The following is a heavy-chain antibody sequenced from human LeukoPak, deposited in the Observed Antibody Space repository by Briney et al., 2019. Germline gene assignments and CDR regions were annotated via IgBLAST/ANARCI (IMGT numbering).Heavy chain of an antibody. D-gene: IGHD5-12*01. V-gene: IGHV1-18*01. CDR1: GGTFSSYA. J-gene: IGHJ4*02. CDR3: ARVDIVATPSDY. CDR2: ISAYNGNT. Sequence: ASVKVSCKASGGTFSSYAISWVRQAPGQGLEWMGWISAYNGNTNYAQKLQGRVTMTTDTSTSTAYMELRSLRSDDTAVYYCARVDIVATPSDYWGQGTLVTVSS.